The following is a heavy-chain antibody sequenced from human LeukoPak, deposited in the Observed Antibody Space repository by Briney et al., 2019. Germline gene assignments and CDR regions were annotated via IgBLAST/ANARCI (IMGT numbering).Heavy chain of an antibody. Sequence: PSETLSLTCTVSGGSISSSSYYWGWIRQPPGKGLEWIGSIYYSGSTYYNPSLKSRVTISVDTSKNQFSLKLSSVTAADTAVYYCARPRNNWFDPWSQGTLVTVSS. CDR1: GGSISSSSYY. CDR3: ARPRNNWFDP. J-gene: IGHJ5*02. V-gene: IGHV4-39*01. CDR2: IYYSGST.